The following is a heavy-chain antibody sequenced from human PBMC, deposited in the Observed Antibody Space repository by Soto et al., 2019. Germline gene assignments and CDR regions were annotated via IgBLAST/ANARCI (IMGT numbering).Heavy chain of an antibody. Sequence: EVQLLESGGGLVQPGGSLRLSCAASGFRFSNYAMTWVRQAAGTGLEWVSDISGGGGTTYYADSVKGRFTISRDNSKNTLYLQMNSLRAEDTAVYYCAKAVSGYWYFDLWGRGTLVTVSS. V-gene: IGHV3-23*01. CDR3: AKAVSGYWYFDL. J-gene: IGHJ2*01. CDR2: ISGGGGTT. D-gene: IGHD6-19*01. CDR1: GFRFSNYA.